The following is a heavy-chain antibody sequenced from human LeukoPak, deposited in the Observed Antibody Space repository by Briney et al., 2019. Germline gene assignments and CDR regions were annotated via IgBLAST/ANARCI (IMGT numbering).Heavy chain of an antibody. CDR1: GFTFSSHW. V-gene: IGHV3-7*01. CDR2: INQDGSQK. CDR3: ARSDIFTNYGMDV. J-gene: IGHJ6*02. Sequence: GGSLRLSCAGSGFTFSSHWIGWVRQAPGKGLEWVAHINQDGSQKYYVDSVEGRFAISRDNAKNSLYLQMNSLRVEDTAVYYCARSDIFTNYGMDVWGQGTTVTVSS. D-gene: IGHD3-9*01.